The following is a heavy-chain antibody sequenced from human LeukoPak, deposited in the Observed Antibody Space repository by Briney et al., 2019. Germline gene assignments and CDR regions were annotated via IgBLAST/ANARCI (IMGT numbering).Heavy chain of an antibody. CDR2: ISSIGSTI. CDR1: GFTFSDYY. Sequence: GGSLRLSCAASGFTFSDYYMSWLRQAPGKGLEWVSYISSIGSTIYYADSVKGRFTISRDNAKNSLYLQMNSLRAEDTAVYYCARSRKYCSSASCRFDPWGQGTLVTVSS. V-gene: IGHV3-11*04. J-gene: IGHJ5*02. D-gene: IGHD2-2*01. CDR3: ARSRKYCSSASCRFDP.